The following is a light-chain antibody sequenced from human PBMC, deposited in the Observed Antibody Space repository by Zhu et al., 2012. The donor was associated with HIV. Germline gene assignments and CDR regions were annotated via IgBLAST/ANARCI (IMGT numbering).Light chain of an antibody. J-gene: IGKJ1*01. CDR2: VHP. CDR1: QSVTNDY. V-gene: IGKV3-20*01. CDR3: HQYLSSPET. Sequence: EIVLTQSPGTLSLSPGDRATLSCRASQSVTNDYLAWYQQKPGQASQTPSSMVHPAGPLASQTGSVAGGSGTDFILTISRVEPEDFAVYYCHQYLSSPETFGQGTKVE.